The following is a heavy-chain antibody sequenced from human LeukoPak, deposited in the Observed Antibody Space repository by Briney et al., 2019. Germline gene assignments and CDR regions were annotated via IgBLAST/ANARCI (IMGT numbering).Heavy chain of an antibody. CDR2: ISYDGSNK. CDR1: GFTFSSYA. CDR3: ARDYPDGGGGRYFDWLPVF. J-gene: IGHJ4*02. Sequence: GGSLRLSCAASGFTFSSYAMSWVRQAPGKGLEWVAVISYDGSNKYYADSVKGRFTISRDNSKNTLYLQMNSLRAEDTAVYYCARDYPDGGGGRYFDWLPVFWGQGTLVTVSS. V-gene: IGHV3-30*03. D-gene: IGHD3-9*01.